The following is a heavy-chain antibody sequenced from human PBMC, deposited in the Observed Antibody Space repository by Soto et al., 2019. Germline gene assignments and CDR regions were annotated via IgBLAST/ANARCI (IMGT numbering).Heavy chain of an antibody. CDR1: GYTFTSYY. Sequence: GESLKISCKASGYTFTSYYMHWVRQAPGQGLEWMGIINPSGGSTSYAQKFQGRVTMTRDTSTSTVYMELSSLRSEDTAVYYCARSAGYYDYVWGSYRLDYWGQGTLVTVSS. V-gene: IGHV1-46*01. J-gene: IGHJ4*02. CDR2: INPSGGST. D-gene: IGHD3-16*02. CDR3: ARSAGYYDYVWGSYRLDY.